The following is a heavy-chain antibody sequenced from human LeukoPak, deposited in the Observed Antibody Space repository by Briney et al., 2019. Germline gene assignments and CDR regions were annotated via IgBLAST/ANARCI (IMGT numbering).Heavy chain of an antibody. J-gene: IGHJ3*02. CDR1: GGSISSYY. V-gene: IGHV4-59*01. CDR3: ARVNTMIVVVIPDAFDI. CDR2: IYYSGST. Sequence: SETLSLTCTVSGGSISSYYWSRIRQPPGKGLEWIGYIYYSGSTNYNPSLKSRVTISVDTSKNQFFLKLSSVTAADTAVYYCARVNTMIVVVIPDAFDIWGQGTMVTVSS. D-gene: IGHD3-22*01.